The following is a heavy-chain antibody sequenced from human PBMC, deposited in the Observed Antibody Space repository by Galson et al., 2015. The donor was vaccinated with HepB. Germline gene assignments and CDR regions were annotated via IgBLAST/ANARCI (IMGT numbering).Heavy chain of an antibody. CDR3: ARDGFGYGNYGGAFDI. J-gene: IGHJ3*02. D-gene: IGHD5-12*01. CDR2: ITSSSSYR. Sequence: LRLSCAASGFTFSSYSMNWVRQAPGKGLEWVSSITSSSSYRYYADSVKGRFTISRDSAKNSLLLQMNSLRAEDTAVYYCARDGFGYGNYGGAFDIWGQGAMVTVSS. CDR1: GFTFSSYS. V-gene: IGHV3-21*01.